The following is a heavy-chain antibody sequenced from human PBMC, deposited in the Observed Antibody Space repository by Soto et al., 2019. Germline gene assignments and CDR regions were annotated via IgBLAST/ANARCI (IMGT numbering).Heavy chain of an antibody. D-gene: IGHD2-15*01. V-gene: IGHV4-31*03. CDR1: GGSISSGGYY. Sequence: SETLSLTCTVSGGSISSGGYYWSWIRQHPGKGLEWIGYIYYSGSTYYNPSLKIRVTISVDTSKNQFSLKLSSVTAADTAVYYCARDSRGAAPGYCSGGSCYPYAFDIWGQGTMVTVSS. CDR3: ARDSRGAAPGYCSGGSCYPYAFDI. CDR2: IYYSGST. J-gene: IGHJ3*02.